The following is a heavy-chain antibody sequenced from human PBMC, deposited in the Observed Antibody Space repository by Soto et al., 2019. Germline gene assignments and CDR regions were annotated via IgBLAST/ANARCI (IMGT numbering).Heavy chain of an antibody. CDR3: AREMDFWSGFDYYGMDV. CDR2: IIPIFGTA. V-gene: IGHV1-69*06. D-gene: IGHD3-3*01. J-gene: IGHJ6*02. CDR1: GGTFSSYA. Sequence: ASVKVSCKASGGTFSSYAISWVRQAPGQGLEWMGGIIPIFGTANYAQKFQGRVTITADKSTSTAYMELSSLRSEDTAVYYCAREMDFWSGFDYYGMDVWGQGTTVTV.